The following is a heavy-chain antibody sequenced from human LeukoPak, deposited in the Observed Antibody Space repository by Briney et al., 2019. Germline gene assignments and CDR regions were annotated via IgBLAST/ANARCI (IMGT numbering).Heavy chain of an antibody. CDR1: SGSISSYY. V-gene: IGHV4-4*07. Sequence: SETLSLTCTDSSGSISSYYWSWIRQPAGKGLEWIGRIYTSGSTSYNPSLKSRVTISVDTSKNQFSLRLSSVTAADTAVYYCARETVVVVPAARHDWFDPWGQGTLVTVSS. J-gene: IGHJ5*02. CDR3: ARETVVVVPAARHDWFDP. D-gene: IGHD2-2*01. CDR2: IYTSGST.